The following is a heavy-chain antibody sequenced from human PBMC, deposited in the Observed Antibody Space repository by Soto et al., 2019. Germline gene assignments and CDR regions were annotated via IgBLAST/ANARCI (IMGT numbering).Heavy chain of an antibody. J-gene: IGHJ6*02. CDR2: ISGSGGST. D-gene: IGHD6-19*01. Sequence: PGGSLRLSCAASGFTFSSYAMSWVRQAPGKGLEWVSAISGSGGSTYYADSVKGRFTISRDNSKNTLYLQMNSLRAEDTAVYYCAKAGIAVAGDEDYYYYGMDVWGQGTTVTVS. CDR1: GFTFSSYA. V-gene: IGHV3-23*01. CDR3: AKAGIAVAGDEDYYYYGMDV.